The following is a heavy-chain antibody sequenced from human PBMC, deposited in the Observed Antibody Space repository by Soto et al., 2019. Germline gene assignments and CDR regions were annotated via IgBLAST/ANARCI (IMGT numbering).Heavy chain of an antibody. CDR3: AGITIFGVVIMPYYYYGMDV. V-gene: IGHV1-69*06. Sequence: SVKVSCKASGGTFSSYAISWVRQAPGQGLELMGGIIPIFGTANYAQKFQGRVTITADKSTSTAYMELSSLRSEDTAVYYCAGITIFGVVIMPYYYYGMDVWGQGTTVTVSS. J-gene: IGHJ6*02. D-gene: IGHD3-3*01. CDR1: GGTFSSYA. CDR2: IIPIFGTA.